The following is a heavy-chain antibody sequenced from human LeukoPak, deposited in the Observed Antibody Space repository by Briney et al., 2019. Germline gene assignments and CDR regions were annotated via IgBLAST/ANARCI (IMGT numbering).Heavy chain of an antibody. CDR2: INIDERIT. D-gene: IGHD1-26*01. CDR1: GFSFSTQR. Sequence: PGGSLRLSRAASGFSFSTQRMHWVRQAPGKGLVWVSYINIDERITDYADSVKGRFTISRDNSKNTLYLQMNSLRAEDTAVYYCARLSGSYYAGVDVWGQGTTVTVSS. V-gene: IGHV3-74*01. J-gene: IGHJ6*02. CDR3: ARLSGSYYAGVDV.